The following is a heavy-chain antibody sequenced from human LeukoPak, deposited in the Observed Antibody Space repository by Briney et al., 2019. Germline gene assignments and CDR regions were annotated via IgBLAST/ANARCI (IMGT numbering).Heavy chain of an antibody. CDR1: GGTFSSYA. J-gene: IGHJ4*02. CDR2: IIPIFGTA. D-gene: IGHD6-13*01. CDR3: ARELTGYSSSWSFDY. V-gene: IGHV1-69*13. Sequence: SVKVSCKASGGTFSSYAISWVRQAPGQGLEWMGGIIPIFGTANYAQKFQGRVTITADESTSTAYMELSSPRSEDTAVYYCARELTGYSSSWSFDYWGQGTLVTVSS.